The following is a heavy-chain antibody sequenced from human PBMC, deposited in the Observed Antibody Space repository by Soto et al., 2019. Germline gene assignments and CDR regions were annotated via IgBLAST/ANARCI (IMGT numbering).Heavy chain of an antibody. J-gene: IGHJ4*02. D-gene: IGHD2-2*01. Sequence: ASVNGSCKASGYTFTSYAMHWVRQAPGQRLEWMGWINAGNGNTKYSQKFQGRVTITRDTSASTAYMELSSLRSEDTAVYYCARVSRGYCSSTSCYHQVGFDYWGQGSLVTVSS. CDR3: ARVSRGYCSSTSCYHQVGFDY. V-gene: IGHV1-3*01. CDR2: INAGNGNT. CDR1: GYTFTSYA.